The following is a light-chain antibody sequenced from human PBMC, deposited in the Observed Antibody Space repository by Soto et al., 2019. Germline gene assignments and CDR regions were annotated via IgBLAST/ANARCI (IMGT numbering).Light chain of an antibody. CDR3: SSYTSSSTMV. CDR1: VSDVGGYNY. CDR2: EVS. V-gene: IGLV2-14*01. Sequence: QSALTQPASVSGSPGQSITISCTGSVSDVGGYNYVSWYQQNPGKAPKLMIYEVSNRPSAVSNRFSGSKSGSTASLTISGLQAEDEADYYCSSYTSSSTMVFGGGTKVTVL. J-gene: IGLJ2*01.